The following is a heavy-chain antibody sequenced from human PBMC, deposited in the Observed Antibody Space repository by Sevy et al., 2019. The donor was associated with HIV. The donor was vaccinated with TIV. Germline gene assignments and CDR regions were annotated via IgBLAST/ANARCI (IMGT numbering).Heavy chain of an antibody. J-gene: IGHJ6*02. V-gene: IGHV3-23*01. CDR1: GFTFSGYA. D-gene: IGHD2-2*01. Sequence: GGSLRLSCAASGFTFSGYAMNWVRQAPGKGLEWVSAINGKGRSTHYADSVEGRFTISRDYSKNTLYLQMNGLRAEDTAVYYCAKTINSGGGVVPAANYYCYGLDVWGQGTTVTVSS. CDR3: AKTINSGGGVVPAANYYCYGLDV. CDR2: INGKGRST.